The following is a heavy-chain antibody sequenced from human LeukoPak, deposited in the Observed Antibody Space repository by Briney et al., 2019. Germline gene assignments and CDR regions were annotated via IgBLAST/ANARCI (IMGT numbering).Heavy chain of an antibody. J-gene: IGHJ5*02. D-gene: IGHD3-16*01. Sequence: PSETLSLTCSVSGRSISNYYWSWIRQSPGKGLEWIGYIYYSGSTNYNPSLKSRVTISLDTSKSQFSLKLTSVTAAVTAVYYCARAPIPYDRSRTDYRFDPWGQGTLVTVAS. CDR2: IYYSGST. CDR3: ARAPIPYDRSRTDYRFDP. CDR1: GRSISNYY. V-gene: IGHV4-59*01.